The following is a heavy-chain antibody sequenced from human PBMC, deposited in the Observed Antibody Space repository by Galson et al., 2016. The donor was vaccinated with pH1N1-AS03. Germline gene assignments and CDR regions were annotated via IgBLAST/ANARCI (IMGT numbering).Heavy chain of an antibody. J-gene: IGHJ4*02. CDR2: IWYDGSTK. D-gene: IGHD6-25*01. CDR1: GFSFNTYG. Sequence: SLRLSCAASGFSFNTYGMRWVRQAPGKGLEWVAVIWYDGSTKYYGDSVKGRFIISRDNSRNTVYLQMKSLRAEDTAVYYCARADSGREFDYWGQGTLVTVSS. V-gene: IGHV3-33*08. CDR3: ARADSGREFDY.